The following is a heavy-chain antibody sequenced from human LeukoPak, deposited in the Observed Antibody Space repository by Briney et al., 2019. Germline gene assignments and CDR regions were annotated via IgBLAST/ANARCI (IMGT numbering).Heavy chain of an antibody. V-gene: IGHV4-34*01. CDR3: ASQDDYGDYVEVY. J-gene: IGHJ4*02. Sequence: PWETLSLTCAVYGGSFSGYYWSWIRQPPGKGLEWIGEINHSGSTNYNPSLKSRVTISVDTSKNQFSLKLSSVTAADTAVYYCASQDDYGDYVEVYWGQGTLVTVSS. CDR1: GGSFSGYY. D-gene: IGHD4-17*01. CDR2: INHSGST.